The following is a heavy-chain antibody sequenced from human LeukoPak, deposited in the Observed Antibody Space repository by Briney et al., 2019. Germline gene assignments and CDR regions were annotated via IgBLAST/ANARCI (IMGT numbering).Heavy chain of an antibody. CDR2: IYYSGST. CDR3: ARVGTHEQTVTRFSSLYPGGWFDP. J-gene: IGHJ5*02. V-gene: IGHV4-39*07. Sequence: PSETLSLTCTVSGGSINSTTYYWGWIRQPPGKGLEWIGSIYYSGSTYFNPSLKSRVTISVDRSKNQFSLKLSSVTAADTAVYYCARVGTHEQTVTRFSSLYPGGWFDPWGQGTLVTVSS. D-gene: IGHD4-17*01. CDR1: GGSINSTTYY.